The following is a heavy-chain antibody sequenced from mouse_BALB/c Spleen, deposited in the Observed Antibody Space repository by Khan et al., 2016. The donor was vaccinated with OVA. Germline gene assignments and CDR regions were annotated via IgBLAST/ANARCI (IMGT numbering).Heavy chain of an antibody. CDR3: ARDRIDY. J-gene: IGHJ2*01. Sequence: VQLQQSGAELAKPGASVKMSCKASGYTFTSYWMHWIKQRPGQGLEWIGYINPTSGYTDYNQKFKDKATLTADKSSSTAYMQLSSLTSDDSAVDYCARDRIDYWGQGTTLTGSS. CDR2: INPTSGYT. V-gene: IGHV1-7*01. CDR1: GYTFTSYW.